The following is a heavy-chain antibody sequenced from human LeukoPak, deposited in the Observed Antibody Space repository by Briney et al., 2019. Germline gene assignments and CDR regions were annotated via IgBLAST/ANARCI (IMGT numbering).Heavy chain of an antibody. J-gene: IGHJ4*02. D-gene: IGHD6-19*01. CDR2: FNSDTGNT. Sequence: ASVKVSCKASGYTLTNYAIHWVSQAPGQRLEWMGWFNSDTGNTEYSQKFQGRVTISRDTSANTAYMELNRLRPEDTAVFYCVRGGPNKSGWTLDYWGQGTLVTVSS. CDR3: VRGGPNKSGWTLDY. V-gene: IGHV1-3*01. CDR1: GYTLTNYA.